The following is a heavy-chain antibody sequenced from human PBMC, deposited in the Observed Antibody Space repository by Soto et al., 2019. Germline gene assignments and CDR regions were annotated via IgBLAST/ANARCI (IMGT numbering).Heavy chain of an antibody. V-gene: IGHV3-23*01. J-gene: IGHJ4*02. CDR2: ITGGGST. CDR3: AKDAVYNDGLWLVSD. D-gene: IGHD2-21*01. CDR1: GFSFSYA. Sequence: DVQLLESGGGLVQPGGSLRLSCVVSGFSFSYAIIWVRQAPGKGQEWVSGITGGGSTEYAASVKGRFTISRDNSKNTVYLQMNSLRVEETAMYYCAKDAVYNDGLWLVSDWGQGTLVTVS.